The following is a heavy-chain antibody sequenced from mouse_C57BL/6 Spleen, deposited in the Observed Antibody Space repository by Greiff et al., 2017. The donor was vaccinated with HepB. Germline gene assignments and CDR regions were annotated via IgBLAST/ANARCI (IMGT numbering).Heavy chain of an antibody. Sequence: VQLVESGAELARPGASVKLSCKASGYTFTSYGISWVKQRTGQGLEWIGEIYPRSGNTYYNEKFKGKATLTADKSSSTAYMELRSLTSEDSAVYFCARWGSSGYPFDYWGQGTTLTVSS. CDR1: GYTFTSYG. J-gene: IGHJ2*01. CDR3: ARWGSSGYPFDY. V-gene: IGHV1-81*01. D-gene: IGHD3-2*02. CDR2: IYPRSGNT.